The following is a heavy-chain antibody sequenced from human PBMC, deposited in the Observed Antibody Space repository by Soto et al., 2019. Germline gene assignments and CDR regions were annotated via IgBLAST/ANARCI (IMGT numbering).Heavy chain of an antibody. J-gene: IGHJ4*02. Sequence: GASVKVSCKASGGTFSSYTFSWVRQAPGQGLEWMGSITPIYPTTNYAEKFQGRLTVTADGSTNTAYMELNSLTSEDTAVYYCARIPRYSFPTSDDLDSWGQGTLVTVSS. D-gene: IGHD5-18*01. CDR3: ARIPRYSFPTSDDLDS. CDR2: ITPIYPTT. CDR1: GGTFSSYT. V-gene: IGHV1-69*13.